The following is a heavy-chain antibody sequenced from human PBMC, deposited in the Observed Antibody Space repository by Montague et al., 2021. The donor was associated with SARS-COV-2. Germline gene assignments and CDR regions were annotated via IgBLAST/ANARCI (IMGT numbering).Heavy chain of an antibody. V-gene: IGHV2-5*01. Sequence: PALVKPTQTLTLTCTFSGFSLTTPGVAVGWIRQPPGKALEWLALIDWNHDQHYSTSLSTRLTITPGTSKNQVVLTMTNLDTVDTATYYCARNRLWVFDFWGQGTLVTVSS. D-gene: IGHD3-16*01. J-gene: IGHJ4*02. CDR1: GFSLTTPGVA. CDR2: IDWNHDQ. CDR3: ARNRLWVFDF.